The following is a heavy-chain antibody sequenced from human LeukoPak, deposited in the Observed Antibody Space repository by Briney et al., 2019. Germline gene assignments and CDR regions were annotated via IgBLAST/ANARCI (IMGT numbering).Heavy chain of an antibody. V-gene: IGHV3-53*01. J-gene: IGHJ4*02. Sequence: GGSLRLSCAVSGFRVSSNHMTWVRQAPGKGLEWVSLIYTGDVTYYADSVKGRFTISRDNSKNTLYLQMNSLRAEDTAVYYCAKRSCSGGSCNVDYWGQGTLVAVSS. CDR3: AKRSCSGGSCNVDY. CDR2: IYTGDVT. D-gene: IGHD2-15*01. CDR1: GFRVSSNH.